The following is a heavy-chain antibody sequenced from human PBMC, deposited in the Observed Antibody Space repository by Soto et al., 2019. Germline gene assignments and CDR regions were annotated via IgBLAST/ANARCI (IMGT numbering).Heavy chain of an antibody. J-gene: IGHJ4*02. CDR1: GGSFSGYY. V-gene: IGHV4-34*01. Sequence: QVQLQQWGAGLLKPSETLSLTCAVYGGSFSGYYWSWIRQPPGQGLEWIGEINHSGSTNYNPSLKSRVTISVDTSKNQFSLKLSSVTAADTAVYYCARGGIVVVPSAMRSWNYWGQGNLVTVSS. CDR2: INHSGST. CDR3: ARGGIVVVPSAMRSWNY. D-gene: IGHD2-2*01.